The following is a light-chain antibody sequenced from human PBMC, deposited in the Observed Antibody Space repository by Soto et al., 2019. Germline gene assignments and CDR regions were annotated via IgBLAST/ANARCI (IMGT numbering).Light chain of an antibody. J-gene: IGKJ5*01. CDR1: QGVGSL. V-gene: IGKV3-15*01. Sequence: MPHTQTPLTVSPAEGATLSCRASQGVGSLVAWYQQKPGQAPRLLIYRVSTRATDIAARFTGSGSGTDFTLSICSLQTEDFALYCCQQYYQRLISLGPGARLEF. CDR3: QQYYQRLIS. CDR2: RVS.